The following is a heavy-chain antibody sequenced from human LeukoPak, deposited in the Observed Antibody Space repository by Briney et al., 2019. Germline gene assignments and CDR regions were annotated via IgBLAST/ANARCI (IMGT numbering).Heavy chain of an antibody. V-gene: IGHV3-30-3*01. J-gene: IGHJ5*02. CDR2: ISYDGSNK. CDR1: GFTFSSYA. Sequence: GGSLRLSCAASGFTFSSYAMHWVRQAPGKGLEWVAVISYDGSNKYYADSVKGRFTISRDNSKNTLYLQMNSLRAEDTAVYYCARAPYPYCSSTSCHNWFDPWGQGTLVTVSS. D-gene: IGHD2-2*01. CDR3: ARAPYPYCSSTSCHNWFDP.